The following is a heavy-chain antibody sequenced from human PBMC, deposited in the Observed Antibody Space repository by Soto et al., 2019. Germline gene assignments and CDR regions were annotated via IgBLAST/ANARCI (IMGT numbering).Heavy chain of an antibody. V-gene: IGHV4-4*07. J-gene: IGHJ6*02. CDR2: ISTTETT. CDR1: GGSISSYY. D-gene: IGHD6-13*01. CDR3: AGNIAAAGRRYYGMDV. Sequence: QVQLQESRPGLVKPSETLSLTCTVSGGSISSYYWTWIRQPAGKGLEWIGRISTTETTNYNPSLKSRVSMSLDTSKSQVSLKLSSVTAADAAVYYCAGNIAAAGRRYYGMDVWGQGTTVTVSS.